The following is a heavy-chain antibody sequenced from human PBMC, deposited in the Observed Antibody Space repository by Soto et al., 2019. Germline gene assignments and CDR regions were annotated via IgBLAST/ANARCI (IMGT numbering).Heavy chain of an antibody. CDR2: INHSGST. Sequence: SETLSLTCAVYGGSFSGYYLSWIRQPPGKGLEWIGEINHSGSTNYNPSLKSRVTISVDTSKNQFSLKLSSVTAADTAVYYCARVVVVAAPNWFDPWGQGTLVTVSS. V-gene: IGHV4-34*01. CDR1: GGSFSGYY. D-gene: IGHD2-15*01. J-gene: IGHJ5*02. CDR3: ARVVVVAAPNWFDP.